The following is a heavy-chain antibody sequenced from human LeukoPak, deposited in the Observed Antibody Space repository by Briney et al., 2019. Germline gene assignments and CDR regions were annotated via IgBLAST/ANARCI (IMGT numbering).Heavy chain of an antibody. D-gene: IGHD3-3*01. J-gene: IGHJ6*02. Sequence: SETPSLTCTVSGGSISSYYWSWIRQPPGKGLEWIGYIYYSGSTNYNPSLKSRVTISVDTFKNQFSLKLSSVTAADTAVYYCARGGGTIFGVVIPPYYYYYGMDVWGQGTTVTVSS. CDR2: IYYSGST. CDR1: GGSISSYY. CDR3: ARGGGTIFGVVIPPYYYYYGMDV. V-gene: IGHV4-59*01.